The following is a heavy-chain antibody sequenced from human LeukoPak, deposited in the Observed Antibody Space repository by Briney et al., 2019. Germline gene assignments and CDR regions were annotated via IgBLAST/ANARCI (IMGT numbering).Heavy chain of an antibody. CDR1: GYSISSGYY. D-gene: IGHD3-22*01. CDR2: IYHSGST. V-gene: IGHV4-38-2*01. CDR3: ARQGGAYYYDSSGYCDC. Sequence: SETLSLTCAVSGYSISSGYYWGWIRQPPGQGLEWIGSIYHSGSTYYNPSLKSRVTILVDTSKNQFSLKLSSVTAADTAVYYCARQGGAYYYDSSGYCDCWGQGTLVTVSS. J-gene: IGHJ4*02.